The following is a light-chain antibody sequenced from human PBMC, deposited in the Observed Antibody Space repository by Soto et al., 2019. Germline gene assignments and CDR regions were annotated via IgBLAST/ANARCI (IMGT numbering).Light chain of an antibody. Sequence: DIQMTQSPSSVSASVGERVTITCRASQGISSWLAWFQQRPGKAPRLLIYSASSLQSGVPSRFSGSGSGTDFTLTISDLQHEDFATYYCQQGYSFPYTFGQGTKLEIK. CDR3: QQGYSFPYT. V-gene: IGKV1-12*01. CDR2: SAS. J-gene: IGKJ2*01. CDR1: QGISSW.